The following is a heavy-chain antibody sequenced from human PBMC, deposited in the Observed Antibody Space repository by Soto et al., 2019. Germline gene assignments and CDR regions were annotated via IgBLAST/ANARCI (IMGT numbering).Heavy chain of an antibody. D-gene: IGHD6-6*01. CDR2: ISAYNGNT. V-gene: IGHV1-18*01. Sequence: ASVKVSCKASGYTFTSYGISWVRQAPGQGLEWMGWISAYNGNTNYAQKLQGRVTMTTDTSTSTAYMELRSLRSDDTAVYYCARDRRGYSSSALPRDYWGQGTLVTVSS. CDR1: GYTFTSYG. CDR3: ARDRRGYSSSALPRDY. J-gene: IGHJ4*02.